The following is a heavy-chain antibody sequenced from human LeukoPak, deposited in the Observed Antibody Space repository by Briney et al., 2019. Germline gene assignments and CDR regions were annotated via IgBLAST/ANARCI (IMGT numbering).Heavy chain of an antibody. CDR1: GFTFSRNW. Sequence: GGSLRLSCADSGFTFSRNWMSWVRQAPGKGLEWVANIKQDGSERYYAESVKGRFTISRDNAKNSLYLQMNSLRAEDTAVYYCAASSSWSRPYYFDYWGQGTLVTVSS. V-gene: IGHV3-7*03. CDR3: AASSSWSRPYYFDY. D-gene: IGHD6-13*01. J-gene: IGHJ4*02. CDR2: IKQDGSER.